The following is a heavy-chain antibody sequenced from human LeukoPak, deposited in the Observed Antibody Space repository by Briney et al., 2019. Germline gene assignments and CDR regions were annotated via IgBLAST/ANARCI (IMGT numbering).Heavy chain of an antibody. J-gene: IGHJ5*02. CDR3: ARDRFIWNDGGNWFDP. CDR2: IIPIFGTA. V-gene: IGHV1-69*13. Sequence: ASVKVSCKASGGTFSSYAISWVRQAPGQGLEWMGGIIPIFGTANYAQKFQGRVTITADESTSTAYMQLSSLRSEDTAVYYCARDRFIWNDGGNWFDPWGQGTLVTVSS. D-gene: IGHD1-1*01. CDR1: GGTFSSYA.